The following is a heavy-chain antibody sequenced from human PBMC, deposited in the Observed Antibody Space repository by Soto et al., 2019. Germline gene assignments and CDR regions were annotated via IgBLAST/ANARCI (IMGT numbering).Heavy chain of an antibody. CDR1: GYTFTRSG. V-gene: IGHV1-18*01. CDR3: AKGVVPPYYYGMDV. J-gene: IGHJ6*02. Sequence: GASVKVSCKASGYTFTRSGISWVRQAPGRGLEWMGWISTYNGDTNYAQTFQGRVTMTTDTSTSTVYMELRSLRSDDTAVYYCAKGVVPPYYYGMDVWGQGTPVTV. CDR2: ISTYNGDT. D-gene: IGHD2-15*01.